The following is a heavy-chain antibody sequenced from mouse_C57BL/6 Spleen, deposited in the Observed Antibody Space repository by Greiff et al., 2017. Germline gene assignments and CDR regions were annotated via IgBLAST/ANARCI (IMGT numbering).Heavy chain of an antibody. CDR2: IDPANGNT. CDR3: AGVYDYDEEYYAMDY. CDR1: GFNIKNTY. D-gene: IGHD2-4*01. Sequence: VQLQQSVAELVRPGASVKLSCTASGFNIKNTYMHWVKQRPEQGLEWIGRIDPANGNTKYAPKFQGKDTRTADTSSNTAYLQLSSLTSEDTAIYYCAGVYDYDEEYYAMDYWGQGTSVTVAS. J-gene: IGHJ4*01. V-gene: IGHV14-3*01.